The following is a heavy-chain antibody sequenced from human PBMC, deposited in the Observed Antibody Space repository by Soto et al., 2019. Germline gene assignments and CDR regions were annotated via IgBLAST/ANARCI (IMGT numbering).Heavy chain of an antibody. V-gene: IGHV4-59*01. CDR2: IYHSGNT. CDR3: ARDQGIASSGPFDY. D-gene: IGHD6-13*01. J-gene: IGHJ4*02. CDR1: GDSISNYY. Sequence: SETLSLTCTVSGDSISNYYWSWIRQAPGKGLEWIGFIYHSGNTNYNPSLKSRVTMSIDTSKSQFSLKLNSVTAADTAVYYCARDQGIASSGPFDYWGPGTLVTVSS.